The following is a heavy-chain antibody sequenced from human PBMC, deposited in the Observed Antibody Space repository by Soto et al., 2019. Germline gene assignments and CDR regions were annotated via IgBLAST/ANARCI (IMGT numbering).Heavy chain of an antibody. CDR2: ISESGGTT. J-gene: IGHJ6*02. D-gene: IGHD3-3*01. V-gene: IGHV3-48*03. CDR3: ARDRSLIFAVPPYGMDV. CDR1: GFTFSSHE. Sequence: GSLRLSCVVSGFTFSSHEMNWVRQAPGKGPEWVSKISESGGTTSYADSVKGRFTISRDNARDSLYLHMSSLRVEDTAVYYCARDRSLIFAVPPYGMDVWGQGTTVTAP.